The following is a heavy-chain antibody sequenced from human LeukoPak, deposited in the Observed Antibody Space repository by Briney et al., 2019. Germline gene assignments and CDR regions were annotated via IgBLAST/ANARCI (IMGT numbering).Heavy chain of an antibody. J-gene: IGHJ4*02. V-gene: IGHV3-48*01. D-gene: IGHD2-2*01. Sequence: PGGSLRLSCAASGFTFSSYSMNWVRQAPGKWLEWVSYISSSSSTIYYADSVKGRFTISRDNATNSLYLQMNSLRAEDTAVYYCARSGNGIVVVPAATNYWGQGTLVTVSS. CDR2: ISSSSSTI. CDR1: GFTFSSYS. CDR3: ARSGNGIVVVPAATNY.